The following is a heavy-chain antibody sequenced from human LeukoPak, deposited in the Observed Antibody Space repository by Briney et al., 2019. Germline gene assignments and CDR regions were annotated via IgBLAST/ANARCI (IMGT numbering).Heavy chain of an antibody. CDR2: ISAYNGNT. D-gene: IGHD6-13*01. Sequence: ASVKVSCKASGYTFTSYDINWVRQATGQGLEWMGWISAYNGNTNYAQKLQGRVTMTTDTSTSTAYMELRSLRSDDTAVYYCASWGDSSSTTSRHFQHWGQGTVVTVSS. CDR1: GYTFTSYD. V-gene: IGHV1-18*01. CDR3: ASWGDSSSTTSRHFQH. J-gene: IGHJ1*01.